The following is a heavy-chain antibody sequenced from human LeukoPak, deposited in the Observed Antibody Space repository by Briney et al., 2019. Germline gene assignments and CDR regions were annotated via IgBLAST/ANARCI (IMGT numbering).Heavy chain of an antibody. CDR3: ARISSAGTGYYYYMDV. CDR1: GFSLGTSGMC. Sequence: SGPTLVNPTQTLTLTCTFSGFSLGTSGMCVNWIRQPPGKALEWLARIDWDDDKYYSTSLKTRLTISKDTSKNQVVLTMTNMDPVDTATYYCARISSAGTGYYYYMDVWGKGTTVTVSS. V-gene: IGHV2-70*11. J-gene: IGHJ6*03. CDR2: IDWDDDK.